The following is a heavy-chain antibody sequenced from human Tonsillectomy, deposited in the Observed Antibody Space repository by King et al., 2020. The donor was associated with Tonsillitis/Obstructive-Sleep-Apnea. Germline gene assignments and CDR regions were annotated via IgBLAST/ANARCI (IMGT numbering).Heavy chain of an antibody. CDR3: ARVGCSSTSCYIDY. J-gene: IGHJ4*02. V-gene: IGHV3-20*04. CDR2: INWNGGST. CDR1: GFTFDDYG. Sequence: VQLVESGGGVVRPGGSLRLSCAASGFTFDDYGMSWVRPAPGKGLEWVSGINWNGGSTGYAVSVKGRFTISRDNAKNSLYLQMNSLRAEDTALYYCARVGCSSTSCYIDYWGQGALVTVSS. D-gene: IGHD2-2*02.